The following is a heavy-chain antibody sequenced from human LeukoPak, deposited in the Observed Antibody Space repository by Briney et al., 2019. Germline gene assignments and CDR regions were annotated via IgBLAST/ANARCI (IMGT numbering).Heavy chain of an antibody. V-gene: IGHV3-11*01. Sequence: GGSLRLSCAASGFTFSDYYMSWIRQAPGKGLEWVSYISSSGSTIYYADSVKGRFTISRDNSKNTLYLQMNSLRAEDTAVYYCAKDRDSSGYYYFDYWGQGTLVTVSS. D-gene: IGHD3-22*01. J-gene: IGHJ4*02. CDR3: AKDRDSSGYYYFDY. CDR1: GFTFSDYY. CDR2: ISSSGSTI.